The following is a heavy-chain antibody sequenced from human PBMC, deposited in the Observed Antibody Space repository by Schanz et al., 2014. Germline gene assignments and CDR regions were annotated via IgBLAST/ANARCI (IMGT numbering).Heavy chain of an antibody. CDR2: IWNNGVTK. Sequence: QAQLMESGGGVVQPGTSLILSCSVSGFSLNTYGIHWFRQPAGKGLEWVAVIWNNGVTKYYADSVRGRFTISRDRFQNTLYLRMSSLRAEDTAVYYCARPRFDYGEFDYWGQGTLVTVSS. CDR1: GFSLNTYG. D-gene: IGHD4-17*01. V-gene: IGHV3-33*01. J-gene: IGHJ4*02. CDR3: ARPRFDYGEFDY.